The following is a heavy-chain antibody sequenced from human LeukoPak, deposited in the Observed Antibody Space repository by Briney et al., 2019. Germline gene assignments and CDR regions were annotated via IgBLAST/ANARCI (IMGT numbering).Heavy chain of an antibody. CDR1: GGTFSSYA. CDR3: ATDALTPFYYYGSGSYPGGHWFDP. D-gene: IGHD3-10*01. CDR2: IIPIFGTA. Sequence: GASVTVSCKASGGTFSSYAISWVRQAPGQGLEWMGGIIPIFGTANYAQKFQGRVTITADESTSTAYMEPSSLRSEDTAVYYCATDALTPFYYYGSGSYPGGHWFDPWGQGTLVTVSS. J-gene: IGHJ5*02. V-gene: IGHV1-69*13.